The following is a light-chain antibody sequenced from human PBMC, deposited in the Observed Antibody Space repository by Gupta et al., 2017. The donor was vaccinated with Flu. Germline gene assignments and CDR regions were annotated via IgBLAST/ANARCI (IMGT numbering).Light chain of an antibody. V-gene: IGKV3-15*01. J-gene: IGKJ4*01. CDR3: QQHNNWPLT. Sequence: EILMTQSPATLSVSPGERATLSCRASQNIGTNLAWYQQTPGQAPRLLIYGASTRATDVPAKFSGSGSGTEFTLTISSLQSEDFAVYYCQQHNNWPLTFGGGTKVEIK. CDR1: QNIGTN. CDR2: GAS.